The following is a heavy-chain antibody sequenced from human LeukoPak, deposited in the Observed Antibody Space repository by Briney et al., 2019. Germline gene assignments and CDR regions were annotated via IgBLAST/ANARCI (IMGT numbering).Heavy chain of an antibody. Sequence: ASVKVSCKASGYTFTSYGISWARQAPGQGLEWMGWISAYNGNTNYAQKLQGRVTMTTDTSTSTAYMELRSLRSDDTAVYYCARDISRDVYSSSWGSGVDYWGQGTLVTVSS. V-gene: IGHV1-18*01. D-gene: IGHD6-13*01. CDR2: ISAYNGNT. CDR3: ARDISRDVYSSSWGSGVDY. J-gene: IGHJ4*02. CDR1: GYTFTSYG.